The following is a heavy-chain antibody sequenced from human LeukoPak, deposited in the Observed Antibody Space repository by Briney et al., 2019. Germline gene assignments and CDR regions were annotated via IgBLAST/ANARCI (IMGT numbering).Heavy chain of an antibody. CDR2: IYDSGST. V-gene: IGHV4-39*01. D-gene: IGHD6-6*01. CDR1: GGSISSSSYY. J-gene: IGHJ4*02. CDR3: ASIAARRAYYFDY. Sequence: PSQTLSLTCTVSGGSISSSSYYWGWIRQPPGKGLEWIGSIYDSGSTYYNPSLKSRFTIPVRTTKHRFSLTLRSVTAADPAVLYCASIAARRAYYFDYWGQGTLVTVSS.